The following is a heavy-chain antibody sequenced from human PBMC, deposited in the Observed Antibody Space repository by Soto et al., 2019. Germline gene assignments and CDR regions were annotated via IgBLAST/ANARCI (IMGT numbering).Heavy chain of an antibody. D-gene: IGHD3-9*01. V-gene: IGHV4-59*08. Sequence: SETLSLTCTVSGGSISSYYWSWIRQPPGKGLEWIGYIYYSGSTNYNPSLKSRVTISVDTSKNQFSLKLSSVTAADTAVYYCASSYEMLTPSDPWGQGTLVTVSS. J-gene: IGHJ5*02. CDR2: IYYSGST. CDR3: ASSYEMLTPSDP. CDR1: GGSISSYY.